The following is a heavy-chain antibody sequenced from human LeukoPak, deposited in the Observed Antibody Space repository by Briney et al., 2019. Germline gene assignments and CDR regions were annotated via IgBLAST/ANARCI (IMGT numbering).Heavy chain of an antibody. Sequence: GGSLRLSCAASGFTFDDYAMHWVRQAPGKGLEWVSGISWNSGSIGYADSVKGRFTISRDNAKDSLYLQMNSLRAEDTALYYCAKDPTPGELLLSFGYWGQGTLVTVSS. CDR1: GFTFDDYA. CDR3: AKDPTPGELLLSFGY. D-gene: IGHD1-26*01. J-gene: IGHJ4*02. V-gene: IGHV3-9*01. CDR2: ISWNSGSI.